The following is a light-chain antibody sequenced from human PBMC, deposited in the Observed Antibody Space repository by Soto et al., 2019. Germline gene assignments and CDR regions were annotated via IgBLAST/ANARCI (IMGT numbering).Light chain of an antibody. CDR3: QQSYNFPRT. CDR1: QTISKS. Sequence: DIQMTQSPSSLSASLGDRVIITCRASQTISKSLNWYQQKPGEAPNLLISAASNLQSGVPSRFSGSGSGTLFSLTINSLQPEDIAVYYCQQSYNFPRTFGQGTKVEVK. J-gene: IGKJ1*01. V-gene: IGKV1-39*01. CDR2: AAS.